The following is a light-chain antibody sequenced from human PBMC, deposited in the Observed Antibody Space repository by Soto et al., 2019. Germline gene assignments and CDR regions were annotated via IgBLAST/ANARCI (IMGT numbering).Light chain of an antibody. Sequence: IQMTQSPSSLSTSVGDRVTITCRASQTIPRSLKWYQQKPGKAPNLLIYAASILQSGAPSRFSGSGSETDFTLTISSLQPEDSGTYFCQQSHHFPYTFGQGTNLEIK. CDR3: QQSHHFPYT. V-gene: IGKV1-39*01. CDR2: AAS. J-gene: IGKJ2*01. CDR1: QTIPRS.